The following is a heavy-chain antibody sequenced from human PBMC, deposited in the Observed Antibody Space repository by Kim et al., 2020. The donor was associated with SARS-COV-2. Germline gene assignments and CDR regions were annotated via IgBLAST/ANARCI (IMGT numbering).Heavy chain of an antibody. CDR2: IFGNGSGT. CDR1: RFTFSNFA. D-gene: IGHD2-2*01. J-gene: IGHJ2*01. CDR3: ARDLLITSVTFEWYFDL. Sequence: GGSLRLSCAASRFTFSNFAMSWVRQAPGKGLEWVSGIFGNGSGTYYADSVRGRFTISRDNYRNTLYLQMNNLRAEDTAVYYCARDLLITSVTFEWYFDLWGRGSLVTVSS. V-gene: IGHV3-23*01.